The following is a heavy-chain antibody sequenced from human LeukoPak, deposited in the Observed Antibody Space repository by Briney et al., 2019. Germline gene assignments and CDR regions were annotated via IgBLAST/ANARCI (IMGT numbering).Heavy chain of an antibody. CDR3: ARRGGSQLGFDY. CDR2: ISGSGGST. V-gene: IGHV3-23*01. D-gene: IGHD5-24*01. Sequence: GSLRLSCAASGFTFSSYAMSWVRQAPGKGLEWVSAISGSGGSTYYADSVKGRFTISRDNSKNSLYLQMNSLRDEDTAVYYCARRGGSQLGFDYWGQGTLVTVSS. J-gene: IGHJ4*02. CDR1: GFTFSSYA.